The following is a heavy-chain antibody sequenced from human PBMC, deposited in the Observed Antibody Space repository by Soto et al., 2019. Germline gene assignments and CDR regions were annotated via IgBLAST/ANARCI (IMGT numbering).Heavy chain of an antibody. V-gene: IGHV3-53*01. J-gene: IGHJ3*02. CDR1: GFTVSSNY. CDR3: ARGSGAEYSSPWGHDAFDI. D-gene: IGHD6-6*01. CDR2: IYSGGST. Sequence: GGSLRLSCAASGFTVSSNYMSWVRQAPGKGLEWVSVIYSGGSTYYADSVKGRFTISRDNSKNTLYLQMNSLRAEDTAVYYCARGSGAEYSSPWGHDAFDIWGQGTMVTVSS.